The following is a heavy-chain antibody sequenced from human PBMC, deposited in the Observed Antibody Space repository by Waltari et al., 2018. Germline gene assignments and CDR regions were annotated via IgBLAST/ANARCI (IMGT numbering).Heavy chain of an antibody. CDR1: GYTFSSYY. CDR3: ASEKRYSTGWNFYGMDV. D-gene: IGHD6-19*01. Sequence: QVQLVQSGAAVKKPGASVKVSCKASGYTFSSYYMHLVRQAPGQGLEWMGIINPSGDYPIYAQKFQGRVTMTRDTSTSTVYMELSSLRSEDTAVYFCASEKRYSTGWNFYGMDVWGQGTTVTVSS. CDR2: INPSGDYP. J-gene: IGHJ6*02. V-gene: IGHV1-46*01.